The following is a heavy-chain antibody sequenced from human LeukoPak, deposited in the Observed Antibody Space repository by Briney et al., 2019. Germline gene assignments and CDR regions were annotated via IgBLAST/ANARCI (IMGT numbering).Heavy chain of an antibody. D-gene: IGHD3-10*01. J-gene: IGHJ3*02. V-gene: IGHV3-30*18. CDR1: GFTFSSYG. CDR2: ISYDGSNK. Sequence: GGSLRLSCAASGFTFSSYGMHWVRQAPGKGLEWVAVISYDGSNKYYADSVKGRFTISRDNSKNTLYLQMNSLRAEDTAVYYCAKAPSASMVRREYDAFDIWGQGTVVTVSS. CDR3: AKAPSASMVRREYDAFDI.